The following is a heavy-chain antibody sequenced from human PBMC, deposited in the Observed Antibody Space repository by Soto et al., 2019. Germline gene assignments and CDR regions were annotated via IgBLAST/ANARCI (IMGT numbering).Heavy chain of an antibody. V-gene: IGHV3-23*01. CDR3: AKDPTTCYYDSSGYPDAFDI. CDR1: GFTFSSYA. CDR2: ISGSGGST. J-gene: IGHJ3*02. D-gene: IGHD3-22*01. Sequence: PGGSLRLSCAASGFTFSSYAMSWVRQAPGKGLEWVSAISGSGGSTYYADSVKGRFTISRDNSKNTLYLQMNSLRAEDTAVYYCAKDPTTCYYDSSGYPDAFDIWGQGTMVTVSS.